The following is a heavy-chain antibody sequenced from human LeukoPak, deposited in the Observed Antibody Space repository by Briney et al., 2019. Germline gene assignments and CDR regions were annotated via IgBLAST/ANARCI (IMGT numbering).Heavy chain of an antibody. CDR1: GVSVSSGLYY. J-gene: IGHJ5*02. D-gene: IGHD1-14*01. V-gene: IGHV4-61*01. Sequence: SETLSLTCTVSGVSVSSGLYYWSWIRQPPGKGLEWIGYIYHSGSTRYNPSLRSRVTISVDTSKNQFSLKLRSVTAADTAMYFCARDLRTIYAGVNFSWFDPWGQGTLVTVSS. CDR3: ARDLRTIYAGVNFSWFDP. CDR2: IYHSGST.